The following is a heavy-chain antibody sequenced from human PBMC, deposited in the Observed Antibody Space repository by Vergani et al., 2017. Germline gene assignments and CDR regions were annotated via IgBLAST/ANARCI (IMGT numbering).Heavy chain of an antibody. CDR1: GYSFTSYW. D-gene: IGHD3-22*01. CDR3: ARSNLYYYDSSGYDY. CDR2: IYPGDSDT. Sequence: EVQLVQSGADVKKPGESLKISCKGSGYSFTSYWIGWVRQMPGKGLEWMGIIYPGDSDTRYSPSFQGQVTISADKSISTAYLQWSSLKASDTAMYYCARSNLYYYDSSGYDYWGQGTLVTVSS. V-gene: IGHV5-51*01. J-gene: IGHJ4*02.